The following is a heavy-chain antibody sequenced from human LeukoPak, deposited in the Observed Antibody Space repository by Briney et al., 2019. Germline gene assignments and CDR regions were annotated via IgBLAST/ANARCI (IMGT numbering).Heavy chain of an antibody. J-gene: IGHJ6*02. CDR3: EKARIARGYYTVDV. V-gene: IGHV3-9*01. Sequence: TGRSLRLSCAASGFSIDDYVMYWVRQAPGKGLEWVSGISWVGNTLAYADSVKGRFTVSRDIAKNSLYLQMNSLRAEDSALYYYEKARIARGYYTVDVWGQETTVAVAS. D-gene: IGHD3-22*01. CDR2: ISWVGNTL. CDR1: GFSIDDYV.